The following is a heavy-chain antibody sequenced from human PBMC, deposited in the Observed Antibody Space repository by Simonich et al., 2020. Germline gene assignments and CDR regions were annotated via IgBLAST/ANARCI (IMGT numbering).Heavy chain of an antibody. D-gene: IGHD1-26*01. CDR1: GYTFTGYY. V-gene: IGHV1-2*02. CDR3: ARDLRGSYYYYYYMDV. CDR2: VNANRGRT. Sequence: QVQLVQSGAEVTKPGASVKVSCKASGYTFTGYYMHWVRQAPGQGPEWRGCVNANRGRTNYAQKFQGRVTMTRDTSISTAYMELSRLRSDDTAVYYCARDLRGSYYYYYYMDVWGKGTTVTVSS. J-gene: IGHJ6*03.